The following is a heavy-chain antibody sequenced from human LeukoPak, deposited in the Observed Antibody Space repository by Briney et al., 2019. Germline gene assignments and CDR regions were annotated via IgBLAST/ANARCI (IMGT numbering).Heavy chain of an antibody. CDR3: ARQGRDYYGSGSYYNGW. Sequence: SETLSLTCTVSGGSISTYYWSWIRQPPGKGLEWIGYIYYSGNTNYNPSLKSRVTISVDTSKNQFSLKLSSVTAADTAVYYCARQGRDYYGSGSYYNGWWGQGTLVTVSS. CDR1: GGSISTYY. D-gene: IGHD3-10*01. J-gene: IGHJ4*02. CDR2: IYYSGNT. V-gene: IGHV4-59*08.